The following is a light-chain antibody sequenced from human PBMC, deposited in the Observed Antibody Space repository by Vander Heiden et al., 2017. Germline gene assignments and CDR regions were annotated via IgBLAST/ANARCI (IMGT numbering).Light chain of an antibody. Sequence: QSALTQPPSASGSPGQSISISCTGASSDVGGYNYVSWYQQHPGKAPKLMIYEFSKRPSGVPDRFSASKSGNTASLTVTGLQAEDEADYYCSSYGGSNNFYVFGTGTKVTVL. J-gene: IGLJ1*01. CDR3: SSYGGSNNFYV. CDR2: EFS. V-gene: IGLV2-8*01. CDR1: SSDVGGYNY.